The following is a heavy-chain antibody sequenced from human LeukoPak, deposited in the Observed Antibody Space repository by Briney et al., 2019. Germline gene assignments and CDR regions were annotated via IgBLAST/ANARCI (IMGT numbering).Heavy chain of an antibody. CDR2: ISGSGGST. J-gene: IGHJ2*01. V-gene: IGHV3-23*01. Sequence: GSLRLSCAASGFTFSSYAMSWVRQAPGKGLEWVSGISGSGGSTYYADSVKGRFTISRDNSKNTLYLQMNSLRAEDTAVYYCAKALLWFGESWYFDLWGRGTLVTVSS. CDR3: AKALLWFGESWYFDL. CDR1: GFTFSSYA. D-gene: IGHD3-10*01.